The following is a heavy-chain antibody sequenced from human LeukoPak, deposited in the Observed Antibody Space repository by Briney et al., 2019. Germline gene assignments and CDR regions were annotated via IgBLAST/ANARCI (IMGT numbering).Heavy chain of an antibody. CDR1: GFTFSSYG. CDR2: IWYDGSNK. Sequence: TGGSLRLSCAASGFTFSSYGMHWVRQAPGKGLEWVAVIWYDGSNKYYADSVKGRFTISRDNSKNTLYLQMNSLRAEDTAVYYCARGSIAAAGAFDYWGQGTLVTLSS. J-gene: IGHJ4*02. V-gene: IGHV3-33*01. CDR3: ARGSIAAAGAFDY. D-gene: IGHD6-13*01.